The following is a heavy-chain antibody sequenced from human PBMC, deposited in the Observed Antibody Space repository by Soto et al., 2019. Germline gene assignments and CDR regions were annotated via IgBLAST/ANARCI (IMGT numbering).Heavy chain of an antibody. CDR2: LYYSGST. Sequence: QVQLQESGPGLVKPSQTLSLTCTVSGASISSGGYYWSWIRQHPGKGLEWIGYLYYSGSTYYNPSLKSRVTISVDTSKNQFSLKLSSVTAADTAVYYCARDNDWPGFQHWGQGTLVTVSS. CDR1: GASISSGGYY. D-gene: IGHD1-1*01. V-gene: IGHV4-31*03. CDR3: ARDNDWPGFQH. J-gene: IGHJ1*01.